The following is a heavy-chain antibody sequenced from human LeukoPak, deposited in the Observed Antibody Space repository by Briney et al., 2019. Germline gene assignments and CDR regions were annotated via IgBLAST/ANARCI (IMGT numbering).Heavy chain of an antibody. CDR1: GFTFSSYI. Sequence: GGSLRLSCAASGFTFSSYIMSWVRQAPGKGLEGVSSIRGSGGNTYYADSVKGRVTISRDNSKNTLYLQMNSLRADDTAIYYCAKNRIVAFFDNWGQGTLVTVSS. CDR3: AKNRIVAFFDN. D-gene: IGHD3-22*01. V-gene: IGHV3-23*01. CDR2: IRGSGGNT. J-gene: IGHJ4*02.